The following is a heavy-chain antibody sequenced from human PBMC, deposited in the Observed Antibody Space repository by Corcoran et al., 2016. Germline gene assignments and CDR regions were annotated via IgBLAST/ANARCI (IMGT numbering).Heavy chain of an antibody. CDR3: ARVRGDSSSWYQTYYYYYGMDV. V-gene: IGHV3-33*01. Sequence: QVQLVESGGGVVQPGRSLRLSCAASGFTFSSYGMHWVRQAPGKGREWLAVLWYDGSNKYYAASVKGRFTISRDNSKNTLYLQMNSLRAEGTAVYYCARVRGDSSSWYQTYYYYYGMDVWGQGTTVTVSS. CDR2: LWYDGSNK. J-gene: IGHJ6*02. CDR1: GFTFSSYG. D-gene: IGHD6-13*01.